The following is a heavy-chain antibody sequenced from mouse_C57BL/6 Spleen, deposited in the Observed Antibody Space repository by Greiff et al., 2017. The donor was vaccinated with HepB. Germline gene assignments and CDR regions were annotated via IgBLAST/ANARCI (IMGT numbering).Heavy chain of an antibody. CDR3: APLDSSGYGFAY. D-gene: IGHD3-2*02. CDR1: GYAFSSSW. CDR2: IYPGDGDT. Sequence: VQLQQSGPELVKPGASVKISCKASGYAFSSSWMNWVKQRPGKGLEWIGRIYPGDGDTNYNGKFKGKATLTDDKSSSTAYMQLSSLTSEDSAVYFCAPLDSSGYGFAYWGQGTLVTVSA. V-gene: IGHV1-82*01. J-gene: IGHJ3*01.